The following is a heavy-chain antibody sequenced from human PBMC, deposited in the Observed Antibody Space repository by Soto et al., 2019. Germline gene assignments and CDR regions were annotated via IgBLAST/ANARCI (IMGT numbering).Heavy chain of an antibody. CDR3: AKVFSPEGGNYFEY. J-gene: IGHJ4*02. CDR2: ISNSFSDGNT. CDR1: GFRFRNYA. Sequence: EVVLMESGGGMVQPGGSLRRSCAASGFRFRNYAMNWVRQAPGKGLEWVSAISNSFSDGNTHYADSVKGRFTISRDNDKNTVFLEMNRLRADDTAVYYCAKVFSPEGGNYFEYWGQGPLVTVSS. V-gene: IGHV3-23*01.